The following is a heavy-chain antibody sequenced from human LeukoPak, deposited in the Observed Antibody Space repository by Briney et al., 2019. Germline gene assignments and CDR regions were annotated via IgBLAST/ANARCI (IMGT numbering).Heavy chain of an antibody. J-gene: IGHJ6*03. D-gene: IGHD2-2*01. CDR1: GYTFTGYY. CDR3: ASCPIDIVVVPAAYQDYYYYMDV. V-gene: IGHV1-2*02. Sequence: GASVKVSCKASGYTFTGYYMHWVRQAPGQGLEWMGWINPNSGGTNYAQKFQGRVTMTRDTSISTAYMELSRLRSDDTAVYYCASCPIDIVVVPAAYQDYYYYMDVWGKGTTVTISS. CDR2: INPNSGGT.